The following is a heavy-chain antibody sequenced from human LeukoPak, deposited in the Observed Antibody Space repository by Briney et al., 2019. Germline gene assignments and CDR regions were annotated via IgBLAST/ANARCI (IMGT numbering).Heavy chain of an antibody. J-gene: IGHJ4*02. Sequence: GGSLRLSCTTPKFNFHDYGLTWVRQAPGKELEWVSSITGSGASTQYAASVQGRFTISRDNSKNTLYLQMNSLRAEDTAVYFCAKVARDIVVVPAYYFDYWGQGTLVTVSS. D-gene: IGHD2-2*01. CDR3: AKVARDIVVVPAYYFDY. V-gene: IGHV3-23*01. CDR1: KFNFHDYG. CDR2: ITGSGAST.